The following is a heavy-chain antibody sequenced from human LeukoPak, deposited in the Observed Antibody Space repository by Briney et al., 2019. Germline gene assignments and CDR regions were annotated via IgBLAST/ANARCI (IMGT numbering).Heavy chain of an antibody. V-gene: IGHV1-58*01. D-gene: IGHD6-19*01. CDR1: GFTFTRSA. CDR2: VVVGSGNT. Sequence: SVKVSCKASGFTFTRSAVQWVRQARGQRLEWIGWVVVGSGNTNYAQKFQERVTITRDMPTSIAYMELSSLRSEDTAVYYCAAQGSSGWSSIWYFDLWGRGTLVTVSS. J-gene: IGHJ2*01. CDR3: AAQGSSGWSSIWYFDL.